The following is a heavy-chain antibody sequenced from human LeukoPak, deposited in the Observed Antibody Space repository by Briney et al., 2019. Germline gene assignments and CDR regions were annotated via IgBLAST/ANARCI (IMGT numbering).Heavy chain of an antibody. V-gene: IGHV2-70*11. CDR1: GFSLNTRGMC. CDR3: ARAQDLYDSSGYYDY. Sequence: SGPALVKPTQTLTLTCTFSGFSLNTRGMCVSWLRQPPGKPLEWLARIDWDDDEYFTTSLQTGLSISMDTSKNQVVLTMPKMDPVDTATFYCARAQDLYDSSGYYDYWGQGILVTVSS. J-gene: IGHJ4*02. D-gene: IGHD3-22*01. CDR2: IDWDDDE.